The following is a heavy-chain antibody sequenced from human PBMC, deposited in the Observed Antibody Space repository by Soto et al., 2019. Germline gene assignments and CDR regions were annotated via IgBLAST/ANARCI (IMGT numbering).Heavy chain of an antibody. D-gene: IGHD3-22*01. V-gene: IGHV3-23*01. Sequence: EVQILESGGGLVQPGGSLRLSCAASGFTFSSYAMYWVRQAPGKGLAWVSGISDSGTGTYYAASVKGRFTISQDNSKNTVYLQMKSLRAEDTXXYYCAKDHTVVIRDAFDIWGQGTMVNVSX. CDR3: AKDHTVVIRDAFDI. CDR2: ISDSGTGT. J-gene: IGHJ3*02. CDR1: GFTFSSYA.